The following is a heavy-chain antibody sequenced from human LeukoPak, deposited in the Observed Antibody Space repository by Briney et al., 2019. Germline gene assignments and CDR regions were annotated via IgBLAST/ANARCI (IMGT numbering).Heavy chain of an antibody. J-gene: IGHJ4*02. D-gene: IGHD3-22*01. Sequence: GRSLRLSCAASGFTFSSYGMHWVRQAPGKGLEWVAVIWYDGSNKYYADFVKGRFTISRDNSKNTLYLQMNSLRAEDTAVYYCARVNPDSSGYYYFDYWGQGTLVTVSS. CDR2: IWYDGSNK. V-gene: IGHV3-33*01. CDR3: ARVNPDSSGYYYFDY. CDR1: GFTFSSYG.